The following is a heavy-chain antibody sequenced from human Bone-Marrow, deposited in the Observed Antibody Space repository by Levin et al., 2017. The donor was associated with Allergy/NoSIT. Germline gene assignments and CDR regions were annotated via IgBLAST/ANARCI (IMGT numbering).Heavy chain of an antibody. J-gene: IGHJ6*02. Sequence: VSGPTLVKPTQTLTLTCTFSGFSLTTAGVAVAWIRQPPGKALEWLALIYGDDDKRFSPSLKRRLTISKDTSNSQVVLTMTNMDPVDAGTYFCAHSLLLPVGDKYYFYGLDVWGQGAAVTVS. D-gene: IGHD1-26*01. CDR2: IYGDDDK. CDR1: GFSLTTAGVA. V-gene: IGHV2-5*02. CDR3: AHSLLLPVGDKYYFYGLDV.